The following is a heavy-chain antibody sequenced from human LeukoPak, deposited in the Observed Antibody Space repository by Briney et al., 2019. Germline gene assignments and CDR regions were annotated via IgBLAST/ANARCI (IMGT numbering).Heavy chain of an antibody. CDR1: GFTFDDYA. V-gene: IGHV3-9*01. D-gene: IGHD5-24*01. J-gene: IGHJ4*02. CDR3: AKDIAGEMATPFDY. Sequence: PGRSLGLSCAAFGFTFDDYAMHWVRQAPGKGLDWVSGISWNSGSIGYADSVKGRFTISRDNAKNSLYLQMNSLRAEDTALYYCAKDIAGEMATPFDYWGQGTLVTVSS. CDR2: ISWNSGSI.